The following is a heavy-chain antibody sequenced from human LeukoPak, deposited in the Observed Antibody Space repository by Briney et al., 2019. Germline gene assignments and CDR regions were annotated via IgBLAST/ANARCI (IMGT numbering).Heavy chain of an antibody. CDR3: ARDGWFGNYNWFDP. J-gene: IGHJ5*02. D-gene: IGHD3-10*01. Sequence: GGSLRLSCAASGFTFSSYSMNWVRQAPGKGLEWISYISSVSNTIYYADSVKGRFTISRDNAKNSVYLQMNSLRAEDTAMYYCARDGWFGNYNWFDPWGQGTLVTVSS. CDR2: ISSVSNTI. V-gene: IGHV3-48*01. CDR1: GFTFSSYS.